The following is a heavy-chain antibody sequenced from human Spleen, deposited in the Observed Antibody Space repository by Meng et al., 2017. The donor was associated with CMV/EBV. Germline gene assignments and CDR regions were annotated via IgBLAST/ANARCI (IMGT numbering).Heavy chain of an antibody. V-gene: IGHV3-21*01. J-gene: IGHJ6*02. CDR1: GFTFSSYS. CDR3: AKVSEEYCSSTSCYYYYGMDV. Sequence: GGSLRLSCAASGFTFSSYSMNWVRQAPGKGLEWVSSISSSSSYIYYADSVKGRFTISRDNAKNTLYLQMNSLRAEDTAVYYCAKVSEEYCSSTSCYYYYGMDVWGQGTTVTVSS. D-gene: IGHD2-2*01. CDR2: ISSSSSYI.